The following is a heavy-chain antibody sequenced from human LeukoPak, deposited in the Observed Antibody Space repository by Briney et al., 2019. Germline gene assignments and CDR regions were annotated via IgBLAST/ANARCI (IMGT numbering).Heavy chain of an antibody. CDR1: GFTFSSYA. CDR2: ISYDGSNK. V-gene: IGHV3-30-3*01. Sequence: GGSLRLSCAASGFTFSSYAMSWVRQAPGKGLEWVAAISYDGSNKYYADSVKGRFTISRDNSKNTLYLQMNSLRAEDTAVYYCARDRETGQQSFDYWGQGTLVTVSS. J-gene: IGHJ4*02. CDR3: ARDRETGQQSFDY. D-gene: IGHD6-13*01.